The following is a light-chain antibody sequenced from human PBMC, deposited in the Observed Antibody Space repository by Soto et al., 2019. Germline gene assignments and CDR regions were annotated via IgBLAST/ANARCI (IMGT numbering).Light chain of an antibody. CDR3: LQYQSYWT. CDR2: QAP. V-gene: IGKV1-5*03. CDR1: QSISRP. Sequence: DIQMTQSPSTLSASVGDRVSITCRASQSISRPLAWYQQKPGKVPNLLIYQAPNLESGAPSRFTGSGSGTEFTLTISSLQPDDLATYYWLQYQSYWTFGQGTTVQVK. J-gene: IGKJ1*01.